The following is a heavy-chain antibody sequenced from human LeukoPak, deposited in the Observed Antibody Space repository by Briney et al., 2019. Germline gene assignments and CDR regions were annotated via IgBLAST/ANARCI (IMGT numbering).Heavy chain of an antibody. CDR1: GFAFSTYS. J-gene: IGHJ4*02. CDR3: ARDLCGSGIVIDY. Sequence: PGGSRRFSCAASGFAFSTYSMNWVRQAPGKGLESVSCISSSSNYIYYADSVKGRFTISRDNAKNSLYLQMNSLRAEDTAAYYCARDLCGSGIVIDYWGQGTLVT. V-gene: IGHV3-21*01. D-gene: IGHD3-10*01. CDR2: ISSSSNYI.